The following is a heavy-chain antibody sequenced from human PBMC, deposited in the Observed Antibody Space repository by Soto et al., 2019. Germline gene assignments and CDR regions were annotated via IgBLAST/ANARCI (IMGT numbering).Heavy chain of an antibody. J-gene: IGHJ6*02. CDR2: ISPYTGNT. CDR3: VMVDMYVTPTPQDV. D-gene: IGHD5-12*01. V-gene: IGHV1-18*01. CDR1: GYIFVNYG. Sequence: QVQLVQSGDEVKKPGASVTVSCKASGYIFVNYGIAWVRQAPGQGLEWMGCISPYTGNTHSATKVQGRLTMTTDTSTSTADMDLGSLTSDDTAVYYCVMVDMYVTPTPQDVWGQGTTVTVSS.